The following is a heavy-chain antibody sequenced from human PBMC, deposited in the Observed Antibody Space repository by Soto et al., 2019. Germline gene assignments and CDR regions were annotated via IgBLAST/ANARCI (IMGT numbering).Heavy chain of an antibody. V-gene: IGHV3-43*01. CDR3: AKDGGVGIQLWFDS. CDR2: ITWDGSRT. J-gene: IGHJ5*01. CDR1: GFTFDDYA. Sequence: GGSLRLSCEASGFTFDDYAMHWVRQTPEKGLEWLSLITWDGSRTYYADSVKGRFTISRDNSKKSLYLQMNSLTTEDTALYYCAKDGGVGIQLWFDSWGQGTLVTVSS. D-gene: IGHD5-18*01.